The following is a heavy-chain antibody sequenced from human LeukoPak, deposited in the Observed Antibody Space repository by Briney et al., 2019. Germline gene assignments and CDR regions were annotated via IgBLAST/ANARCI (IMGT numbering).Heavy chain of an antibody. D-gene: IGHD2-2*01. CDR2: IYYSGST. Sequence: SQTLSLTCTVSGGSISSGGYYWSWIRQHPGTGLVWIGYIYYSGSTYYNPSLKSRVTISVDTSKNQFSLKLSSVTAADTAVYYCARVVVVPANWFDPWGQGTLVTVSS. V-gene: IGHV4-31*03. J-gene: IGHJ5*02. CDR3: ARVVVVPANWFDP. CDR1: GGSISSGGYY.